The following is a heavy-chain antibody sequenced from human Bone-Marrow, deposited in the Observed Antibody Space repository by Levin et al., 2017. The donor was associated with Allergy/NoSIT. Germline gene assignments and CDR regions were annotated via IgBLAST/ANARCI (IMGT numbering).Heavy chain of an antibody. D-gene: IGHD3-10*02. CDR2: ISSTGSTI. CDR1: GFTFSSYE. V-gene: IGHV3-48*03. J-gene: IGHJ4*02. CDR3: ARLFGFHSGAF. Sequence: SCAGSGFTFSSYEMNWVRQAPGKGLEWISYISSTGSTIYYADSVKGRFTISRDNAKNSVYLQMNSLRAEDTAVYYCARLFGFHSGAFWGQGTLVTVSS.